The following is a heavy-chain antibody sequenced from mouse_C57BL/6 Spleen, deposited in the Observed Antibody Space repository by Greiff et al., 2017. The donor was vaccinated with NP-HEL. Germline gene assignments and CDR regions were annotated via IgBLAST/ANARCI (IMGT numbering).Heavy chain of an antibody. V-gene: IGHV3-6*01. Sequence: DVKLQESGPGLVKPSQSLSLTCSVTGYSITSGCYWNWIRQFPGNNLEWMGYLRYDGSNNYNPSLKNRISLTRDTSKNQLFLKLNSVTTEDTATYYCARDYYGSSYEAYWGQGTLVTVSA. CDR2: LRYDGSN. CDR3: ARDYYGSSYEAY. D-gene: IGHD1-1*01. CDR1: GYSITSGCY. J-gene: IGHJ3*01.